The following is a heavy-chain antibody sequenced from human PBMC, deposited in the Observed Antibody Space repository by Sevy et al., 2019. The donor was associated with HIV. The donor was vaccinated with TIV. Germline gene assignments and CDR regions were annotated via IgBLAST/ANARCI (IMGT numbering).Heavy chain of an antibody. V-gene: IGHV4-34*01. D-gene: IGHD3-22*01. J-gene: IGHJ4*02. CDR3: ARGTGDSSGYYYFDY. CDR2: INHSGST. Sequence: SETLSLTCAVYGGSFSGYYWSWIRQPPGKGLEWIGEINHSGSTNYNPSLKSRVTISVDTSKNQFSLKLSSVTAADTAVYYCARGTGDSSGYYYFDYWGRGTLVTVSS. CDR1: GGSFSGYY.